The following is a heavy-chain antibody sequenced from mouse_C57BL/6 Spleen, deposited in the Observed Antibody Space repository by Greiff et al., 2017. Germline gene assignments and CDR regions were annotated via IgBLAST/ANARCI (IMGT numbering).Heavy chain of an antibody. J-gene: IGHJ2*01. CDR1: GYTFTDYE. D-gene: IGHD4-1*01. CDR2: IDPYTGGT. CDR3: TRDWEGY. Sequence: QVQLKHPGAELVRPGASVTLSCKASGYTFTDYEMHWVKQTPVHGLEWIGAIDPYTGGTAYNQKFKGKAILTADKSSSTAYMELRSLTSEDSAVYYCTRDWEGYWGQGTTLTVSS. V-gene: IGHV1-15*01.